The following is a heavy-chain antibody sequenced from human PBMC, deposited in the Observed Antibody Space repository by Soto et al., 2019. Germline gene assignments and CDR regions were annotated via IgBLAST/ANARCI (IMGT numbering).Heavy chain of an antibody. CDR2: LYPGDSDI. V-gene: IGHV5-51*01. CDR3: ARLELSSGSSYPFDY. D-gene: IGHD3-10*01. J-gene: IGHJ4*02. Sequence: PGESLKISCKASGYRFTNYWIAWVRQMPGKGLEWMGILYPGDSDIEYSPSFQGQVTISADKSINTAYLQWGSLKASDTAMYYCARLELSSGSSYPFDYWGQGTLVTVSS. CDR1: GYRFTNYW.